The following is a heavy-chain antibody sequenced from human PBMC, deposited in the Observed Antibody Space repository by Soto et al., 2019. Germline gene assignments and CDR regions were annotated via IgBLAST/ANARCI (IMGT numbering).Heavy chain of an antibody. V-gene: IGHV1-18*01. CDR1: GYTFTSYG. Sequence: VKVSCKASGYTFTSYGISWVRQAPGQGLEWMGWISAYNGNTNYAQKLQGRVTMTTDTSTSTAYMELRSLRSDDTAVYYCARDLGYGGDDAFDTWGQGTMVTVSS. J-gene: IGHJ3*02. D-gene: IGHD2-21*01. CDR2: ISAYNGNT. CDR3: ARDLGYGGDDAFDT.